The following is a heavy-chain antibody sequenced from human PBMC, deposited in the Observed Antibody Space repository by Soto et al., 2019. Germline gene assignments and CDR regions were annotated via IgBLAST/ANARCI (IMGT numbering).Heavy chain of an antibody. Sequence: ASLKVSCKAPGYPFTSYVISWVRQAPGQGLEWMGWISAYNGNTNYAQKLQGRVTMTTDTSTSTAYMELRSLRSDDTAVYYCARGGSLWFGELSAYYYGMDVWGQGTTVTVSS. CDR1: GYPFTSYV. J-gene: IGHJ6*02. CDR2: ISAYNGNT. V-gene: IGHV1-18*01. CDR3: ARGGSLWFGELSAYYYGMDV. D-gene: IGHD3-10*01.